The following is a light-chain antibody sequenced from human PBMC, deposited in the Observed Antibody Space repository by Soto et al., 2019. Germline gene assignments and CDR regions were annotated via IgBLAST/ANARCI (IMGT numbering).Light chain of an antibody. J-gene: IGKJ2*01. CDR3: QQYTTYPYT. CDR1: QSVTNW. Sequence: DIQMTQSPSTLSASVGDRVTITCRASQSVTNWLAGYQQKPGKAPNLLMYDASRLQSGIPSRFSGSGSGTEFTLTISSLQPDDFATYYCQQYTTYPYTCGQGTKLESK. CDR2: DAS. V-gene: IGKV1-5*01.